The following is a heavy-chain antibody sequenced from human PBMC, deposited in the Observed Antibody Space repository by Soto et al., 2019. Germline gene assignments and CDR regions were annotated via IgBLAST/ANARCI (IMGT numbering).Heavy chain of an antibody. CDR2: VFPGDSDT. D-gene: IGHD6-6*01. CDR3: AIHYSTSSPDY. V-gene: IGHV5-51*01. J-gene: IGHJ4*02. Sequence: GASLKISCRGSGYSFTSYWIGWVRQMPGQGLEWMGIVFPGDSDTKYSPSFQGQVPISDDKSINTAYLQWSGLRASDTAMYSCAIHYSTSSPDYWGQGTLVTVSS. CDR1: GYSFTSYW.